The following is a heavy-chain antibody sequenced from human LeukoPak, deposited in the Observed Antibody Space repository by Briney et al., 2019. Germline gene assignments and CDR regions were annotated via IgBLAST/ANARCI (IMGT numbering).Heavy chain of an antibody. Sequence: GGSLRLSCAASGFTFSDYYMSWIRQAPGKGLEWVSYISSSGSTIYYADSVKGRFTISRDNAKNSLYLQMNSLRAEDTAVYYCARASPPYPNYYYYGMDVWGQGTTVTVSS. CDR2: ISSSGSTI. CDR1: GFTFSDYY. CDR3: ARASPPYPNYYYYGMDV. D-gene: IGHD2-2*02. J-gene: IGHJ6*02. V-gene: IGHV3-11*01.